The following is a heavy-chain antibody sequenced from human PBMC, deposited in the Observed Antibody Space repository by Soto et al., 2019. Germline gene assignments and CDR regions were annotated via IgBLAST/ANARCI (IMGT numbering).Heavy chain of an antibody. J-gene: IGHJ3*02. CDR1: GGSISSYY. V-gene: IGHV4-59*08. CDR3: ARHVGYCSGGSCYTDDACDI. Sequence: SETLSLTCTVSGGSISSYYWSWIRQPPGKGLEWIGYIYYSGSTNYNPSLKSRVTISVDTSKNQFSLKLSSVTAADTAVYYCARHVGYCSGGSCYTDDACDIWGQGTMVTVS. CDR2: IYYSGST. D-gene: IGHD2-15*01.